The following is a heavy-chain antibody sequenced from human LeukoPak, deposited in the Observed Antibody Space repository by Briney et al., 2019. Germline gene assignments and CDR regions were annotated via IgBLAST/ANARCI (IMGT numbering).Heavy chain of an antibody. Sequence: SETLSLTCTVSGGSISSSSYYWGWIRQPPGKGLEWIGSIYYSGSTYYNPSLKSRVTISVDTSKNQFSLKLSSVTAADTAVYYCARFGEGYYDSSVNVYYFDYWGQGTLVTVSS. J-gene: IGHJ4*02. CDR2: IYYSGST. D-gene: IGHD3-22*01. CDR3: ARFGEGYYDSSVNVYYFDY. V-gene: IGHV4-39*01. CDR1: GGSISSSSYY.